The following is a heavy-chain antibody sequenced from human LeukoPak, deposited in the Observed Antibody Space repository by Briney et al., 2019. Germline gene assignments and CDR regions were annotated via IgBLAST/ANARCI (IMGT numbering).Heavy chain of an antibody. Sequence: GESLKISCMGSGYSFTSYWIGCVSQMPGKGLVWMGIIYPGDSDTRYSPSFQGQVTISADKSISTAYLQWSSLKASDTAMYYCARRFTMVRGVIPPGWFDPWGQGTLVTVSS. D-gene: IGHD3-10*01. CDR2: IYPGDSDT. V-gene: IGHV5-51*01. CDR1: GYSFTSYW. J-gene: IGHJ5*02. CDR3: ARRFTMVRGVIPPGWFDP.